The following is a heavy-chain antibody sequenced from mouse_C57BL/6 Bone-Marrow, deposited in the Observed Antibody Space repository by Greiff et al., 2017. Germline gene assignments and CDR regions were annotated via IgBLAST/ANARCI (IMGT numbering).Heavy chain of an antibody. J-gene: IGHJ1*03. CDR3: TTWGYYGSSPFWYFDV. CDR2: IDPEDGDT. CDR1: GFNIQDYY. V-gene: IGHV14-1*01. Sequence: VQLKQSGAELVRPGASVKLSCPASGFNIQDYYMHWVKQRPEQGLEWIGRIDPEDGDTEYAPKFQGQATMTADTSSNTAYLQLSSLTSEDTAVYYCTTWGYYGSSPFWYFDVWGTGTTVTVSS. D-gene: IGHD1-1*01.